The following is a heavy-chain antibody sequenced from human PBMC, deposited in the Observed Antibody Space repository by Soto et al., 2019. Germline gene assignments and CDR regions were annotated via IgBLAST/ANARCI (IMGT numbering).Heavy chain of an antibody. D-gene: IGHD6-25*01. CDR3: GRGVSSGWNPTRVDP. J-gene: IGHJ5*02. Sequence: QIQLQESGPGLVKPSETLSLTCTVSGDSIRSVGYYWTWIRQPPGKALEWLGDIYGVGTSRFNASLRSRLSISVDPSNNAISLTLRSVTAADTAVYFCGRGVSSGWNPTRVDPWGHG. V-gene: IGHV4-30-4*01. CDR1: GDSIRSVGYY. CDR2: IYGVGTS.